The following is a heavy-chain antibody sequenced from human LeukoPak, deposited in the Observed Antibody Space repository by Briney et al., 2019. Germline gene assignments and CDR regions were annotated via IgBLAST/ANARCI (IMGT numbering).Heavy chain of an antibody. V-gene: IGHV3-74*01. CDR2: INTDGSVT. J-gene: IGHJ4*02. CDR3: ARGTMVAPGVDY. D-gene: IGHD4-23*01. CDR1: GFTFISYW. Sequence: GGSLRLSCAGSGFTFISYWMPWVRQAPGKGLVWVSRINTDGSVTSYADSVKGRVTISRDNARNTLSSLRAEDTAVYYCARGTMVAPGVDYWGQGTLVTVSS.